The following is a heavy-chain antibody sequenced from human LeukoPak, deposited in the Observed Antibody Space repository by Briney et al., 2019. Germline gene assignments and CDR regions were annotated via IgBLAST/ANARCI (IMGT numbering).Heavy chain of an antibody. CDR2: MNPNSGNT. CDR1: GYTLTSYD. J-gene: IGHJ5*02. V-gene: IGHV1-8*03. Sequence: ASVKVSCKASGYTLTSYDINWVRQATGQGLEWMGWMNPNSGNTGYAQKFQGRVTITRNTSISTAYMELSSLRSEDTAVYYCARGRSRENWFDPWGQGTLVTVSS. CDR3: ARGRSRENWFDP.